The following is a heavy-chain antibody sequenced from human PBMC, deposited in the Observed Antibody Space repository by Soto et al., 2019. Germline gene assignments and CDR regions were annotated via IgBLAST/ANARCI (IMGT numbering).Heavy chain of an antibody. D-gene: IGHD4-17*01. Sequence: SETLSLTCTVSGGSISSSIYYWGWIRQPPGKGLEWIGSIYYSGSTYYNPSLKSRVTISVDTSKNQFSLKLSSVTAADTAVYYCARPIYGDYSIDYWGQGTLVTVSS. J-gene: IGHJ4*02. V-gene: IGHV4-39*01. CDR2: IYYSGST. CDR3: ARPIYGDYSIDY. CDR1: GGSISSSIYY.